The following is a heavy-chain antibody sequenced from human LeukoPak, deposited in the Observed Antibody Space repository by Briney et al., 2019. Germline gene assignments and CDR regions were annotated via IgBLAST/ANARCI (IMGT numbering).Heavy chain of an antibody. CDR3: ARGRSTGYPYYFEY. CDR1: GYTFTSYD. V-gene: IGHV1-8*03. CDR2: MNPNSGST. Sequence: ASVKVSCKASGYTFTSYDINWVRQAPGQGLEWMGWMNPNSGSTGYAQKFQGRVTITRNTSISTAYMELSGLRSEDTAVYYCARGRSTGYPYYFEYWGQGTLDTVSS. D-gene: IGHD5-12*01. J-gene: IGHJ4*02.